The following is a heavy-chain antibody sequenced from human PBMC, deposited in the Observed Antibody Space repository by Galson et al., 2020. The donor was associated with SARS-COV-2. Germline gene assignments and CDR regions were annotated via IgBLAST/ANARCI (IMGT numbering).Heavy chain of an antibody. CDR3: ARTYYDFWSAHSSYYYMDV. Sequence: ASDKVSCKASGYTFTSYGISWVRQAPGQGLEWMGWISAYNGNTNYAQKLQGRVTMTTDTSTSTAYMELRSLRSDDTAVYYCARTYYDFWSAHSSYYYMDVWGQGTTVTVSS. V-gene: IGHV1-18*01. CDR2: ISAYNGNT. D-gene: IGHD3-3*01. CDR1: GYTFTSYG. J-gene: IGHJ6*03.